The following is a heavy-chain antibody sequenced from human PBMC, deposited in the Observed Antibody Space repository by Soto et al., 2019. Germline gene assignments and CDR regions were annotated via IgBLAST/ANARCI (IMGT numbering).Heavy chain of an antibody. Sequence: SETLSLTCAVYGGSFSGYYWSWIRQPPGKGLEWIGEINHSGSTNYNPSLKSRVTISVDTSKNQFSLKLSSVTAADTAVYYCARGPITMVRGAYPTRPWFVWGQGTLVTVSS. CDR3: ARGPITMVRGAYPTRPWFV. CDR1: GGSFSGYY. J-gene: IGHJ4*02. D-gene: IGHD3-10*01. V-gene: IGHV4-34*01. CDR2: INHSGST.